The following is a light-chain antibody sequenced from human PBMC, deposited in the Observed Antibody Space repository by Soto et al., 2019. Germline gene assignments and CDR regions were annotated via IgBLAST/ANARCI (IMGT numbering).Light chain of an antibody. Sequence: DIQMTQSPSAMSAAVGDRVTSTCRASQGISNYLAWIQQKPGKVPNRLIYTASNLESGVPSRFSGSASGTECTLTITSLQPEDFATYYCQHHYSFPYTFGQGTKLEIE. CDR3: QHHYSFPYT. CDR2: TAS. CDR1: QGISNY. J-gene: IGKJ2*01. V-gene: IGKV1-17*03.